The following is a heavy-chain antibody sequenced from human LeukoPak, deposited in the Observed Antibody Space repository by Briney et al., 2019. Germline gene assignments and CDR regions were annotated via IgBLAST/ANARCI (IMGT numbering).Heavy chain of an antibody. CDR3: AKNGGSQCYSHLDS. CDR2: ISGSGGST. CDR1: GFTFSSYA. D-gene: IGHD2-15*01. V-gene: IGHV3-23*01. J-gene: IGHJ4*02. Sequence: TGGSLRLSCAASGFTFSSYAMSWVRQAPGKGLEWVSAISGSGGSTYYAGSVKGRFTISRDNSKNTLYLQMNSLRVEATAVYYCAKNGGSQCYSHLDSWGQGTLVTVSS.